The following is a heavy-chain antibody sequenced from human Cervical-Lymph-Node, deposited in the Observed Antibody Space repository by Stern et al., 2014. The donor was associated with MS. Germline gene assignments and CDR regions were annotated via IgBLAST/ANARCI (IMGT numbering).Heavy chain of an antibody. Sequence: QVQLVQSGGGVVQPGRSLRLSCAASGFTFSSYGMHWVRQAPGKGLEWVTVIWYDGSNKYYADSVKGRFTISRDNSKNTLYLQMNSLRTEDTAVYYCARDPTLQWYFDLWGRGTLVTVSS. CDR1: GFTFSSYG. CDR3: ARDPTLQWYFDL. D-gene: IGHD2-15*01. J-gene: IGHJ2*01. CDR2: IWYDGSNK. V-gene: IGHV3-33*01.